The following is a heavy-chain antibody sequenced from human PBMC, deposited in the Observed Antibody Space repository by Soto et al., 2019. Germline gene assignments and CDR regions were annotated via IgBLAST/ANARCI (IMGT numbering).Heavy chain of an antibody. CDR3: ATQGGRDFNAFDV. CDR2: IFPIDSDT. Sequence: LGESLKISCKGSGYTFTRNWIGWVRQMPGKGLEWMGIIFPIDSDTRYSPSSQGQVTISADNSISTAYLQWSSLKASDTAIYYCATQGGRDFNAFDVWGQGTMVTVSS. CDR1: GYTFTRNW. V-gene: IGHV5-51*01. J-gene: IGHJ3*01. D-gene: IGHD2-21*02.